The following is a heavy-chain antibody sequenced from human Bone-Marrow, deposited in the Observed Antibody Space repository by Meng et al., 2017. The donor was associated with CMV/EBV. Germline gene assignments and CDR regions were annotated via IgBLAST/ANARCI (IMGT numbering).Heavy chain of an antibody. CDR2: MNPNSGNT. D-gene: IGHD3-3*01. CDR1: GYTCTSYD. Sequence: ASVKISCKASGYTCTSYDINWVRQATGQGLEGMGWMNPNSGNTGYAQKFQGRVTMTRNTSISTAYMELSNLRSEDTAVYYCARGEELFFGEVTHYYYYGMDVWGQGTTVTVSS. CDR3: ARGEELFFGEVTHYYYYGMDV. V-gene: IGHV1-8*01. J-gene: IGHJ6*02.